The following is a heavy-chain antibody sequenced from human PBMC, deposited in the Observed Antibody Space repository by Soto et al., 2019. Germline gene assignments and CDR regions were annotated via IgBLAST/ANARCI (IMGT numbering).Heavy chain of an antibody. CDR3: AKDSEYYDFWSGYYTGHDY. D-gene: IGHD3-3*01. V-gene: IGHV3-30*18. J-gene: IGHJ4*02. CDR2: ISYDGSNK. CDR1: GFTFSSYG. Sequence: QVQLVESGGGVVQPGRSLRLSCAASGFTFSSYGMHWVRQAPGKGLEWVAVISYDGSNKYYADSVKGRFTISRDNSKNPLYLQMNSLRAEDTAVYYCAKDSEYYDFWSGYYTGHDYWGQGTLVTVSS.